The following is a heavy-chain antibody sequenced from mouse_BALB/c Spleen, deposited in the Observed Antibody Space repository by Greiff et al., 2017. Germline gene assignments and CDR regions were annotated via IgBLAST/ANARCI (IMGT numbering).Heavy chain of an antibody. Sequence: VQLQQSGAELVKPGASVKLSCTASGFNIKDTYMHWVKQRPEQGLEWIGRIDPANGNTKYDPKFQGKATITADTSSNTAYLQLSSLTSEDTAVYYCARSGPMGAMDDWGQGTSVTVSS. J-gene: IGHJ4*01. V-gene: IGHV14-3*02. CDR3: ARSGPMGAMDD. CDR1: GFNIKDTY. D-gene: IGHD6-5*01. CDR2: IDPANGNT.